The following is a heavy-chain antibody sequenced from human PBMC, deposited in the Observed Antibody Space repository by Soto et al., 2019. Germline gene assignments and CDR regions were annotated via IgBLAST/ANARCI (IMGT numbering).Heavy chain of an antibody. CDR1: GGSISSYY. Sequence: SETLSLTCTVSGGSISSYYWSWIRQPPGKGLEWIGYIYYSGSTNYNPSIKSRVTISVDTSKNQFSLKLSSVTAADTAVYYCARGSYGSGSYHYYYYGMDVWGQGTTVTVSS. CDR3: ARGSYGSGSYHYYYYGMDV. V-gene: IGHV4-59*01. J-gene: IGHJ6*02. CDR2: IYYSGST. D-gene: IGHD3-10*01.